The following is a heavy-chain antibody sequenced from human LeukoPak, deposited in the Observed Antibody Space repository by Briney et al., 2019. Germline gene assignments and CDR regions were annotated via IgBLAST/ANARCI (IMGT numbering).Heavy chain of an antibody. J-gene: IGHJ6*02. CDR3: ARERSTNRRMDV. D-gene: IGHD5/OR15-5a*01. Sequence: GGSLRLSCAASGFTFSSYAMHWVRQAPGKGLEWVAVISYDGSNKYYADSVKGRFTISRDNSKNTLYLQMNSLRAEDTAVYYCARERSTNRRMDVWGQGTTVTVSS. CDR1: GFTFSSYA. V-gene: IGHV3-30-3*01. CDR2: ISYDGSNK.